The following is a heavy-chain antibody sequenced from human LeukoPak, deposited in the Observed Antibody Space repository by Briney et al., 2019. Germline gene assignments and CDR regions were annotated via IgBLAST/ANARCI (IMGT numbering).Heavy chain of an antibody. D-gene: IGHD2-2*01. V-gene: IGHV1-2*04. CDR3: ARDFEGNGWSSPGFDP. CDR1: GYTFTGYY. Sequence: ASVKVSCKASGYTFTGYYMHWVRQAPGQGLEWMGWINPNSGGTNYAQKFQGWVTMTRDTSISTAYMELSRLRSDVTAVYYCARDFEGNGWSSPGFDPWGQGTLVTVSS. J-gene: IGHJ5*02. CDR2: INPNSGGT.